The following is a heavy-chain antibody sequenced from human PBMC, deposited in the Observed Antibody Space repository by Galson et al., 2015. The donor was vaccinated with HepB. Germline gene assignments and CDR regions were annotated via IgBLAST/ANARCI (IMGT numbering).Heavy chain of an antibody. CDR3: ARTERQKTHADN. V-gene: IGHV1-8*01. CDR2: MDPKSGDT. Sequence: SVKVSCKASGYTFTSFDINWVRQATGQGLGWMGWMDPKSGDTGYAQNFQGRVTMTRDTSVNTAYMELSSLRSEDTAVYYCARTERQKTHADNWGQGTLVTVSS. D-gene: IGHD4-23*01. J-gene: IGHJ4*02. CDR1: GYTFTSFD.